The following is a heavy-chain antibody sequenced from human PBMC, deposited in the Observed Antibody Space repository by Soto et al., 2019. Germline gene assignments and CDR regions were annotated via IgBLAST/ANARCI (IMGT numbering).Heavy chain of an antibody. CDR2: TNHSGST. Sequence: PSETLSLTCAVYGGSFSGYYWSWIRQPPGKGLEWIGETNHSGSTNYNPSLKSRVTISVDTSKNQFSLKLSSVTAADTAVYYCARDVRYYDFWSGSSAHYYGMDVWGQGTTVTVSS. J-gene: IGHJ6*02. V-gene: IGHV4-34*01. D-gene: IGHD3-3*01. CDR1: GGSFSGYY. CDR3: ARDVRYYDFWSGSSAHYYGMDV.